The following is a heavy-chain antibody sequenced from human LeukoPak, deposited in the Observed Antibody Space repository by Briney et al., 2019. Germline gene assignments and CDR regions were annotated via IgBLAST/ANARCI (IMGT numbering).Heavy chain of an antibody. CDR2: ISWDGGST. Sequence: GGSLRLSCAASGFTFDDYTMHWVRQAPGKGLEWVSLISWDGGSTYYADSVKGRFTISRDNSKNSLYLQMNSLRAEDTALYYCARGAQRIDTSGYYTFFDYWGQGTLVTVSS. CDR3: ARGAQRIDTSGYYTFFDY. CDR1: GFTFDDYT. D-gene: IGHD3-22*01. J-gene: IGHJ4*02. V-gene: IGHV3-43*01.